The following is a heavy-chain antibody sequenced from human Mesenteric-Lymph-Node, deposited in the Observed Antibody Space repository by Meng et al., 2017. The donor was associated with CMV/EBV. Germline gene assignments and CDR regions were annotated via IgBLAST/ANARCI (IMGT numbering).Heavy chain of an antibody. CDR3: ARHVYDILTGRYYLPQHIDH. D-gene: IGHD3-9*01. Sequence: SYWGWVRQPPGKGLEWIGTIYYSGSTKYNSSLKSRVTISVDTSKNQFSLRLRSVTAADTAVYYCARHVYDILTGRYYLPQHIDHWGQGALVTVSS. CDR2: IYYSGST. V-gene: IGHV4-39*01. CDR1: SY. J-gene: IGHJ4*02.